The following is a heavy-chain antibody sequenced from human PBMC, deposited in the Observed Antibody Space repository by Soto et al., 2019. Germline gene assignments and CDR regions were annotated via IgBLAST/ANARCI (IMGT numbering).Heavy chain of an antibody. CDR1: GFTFSSYA. CDR3: AKDQSSLTRPYYFDY. J-gene: IGHJ4*02. D-gene: IGHD3-16*02. Sequence: GGSLRLSCAASGFTFSSYAMSWVRQAPGKGLEWVSAISGSRGSTYYADSVKGRFTISRDNSKNTLYLQMNSLRAEDTAVYYCAKDQSSLTRPYYFDYWGQGTLVTVSS. V-gene: IGHV3-23*01. CDR2: ISGSRGST.